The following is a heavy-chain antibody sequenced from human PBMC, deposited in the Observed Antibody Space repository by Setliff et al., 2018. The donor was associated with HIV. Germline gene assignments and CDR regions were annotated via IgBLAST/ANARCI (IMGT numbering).Heavy chain of an antibody. CDR2: ISRGGRTK. Sequence: GGSLRLSCAASGFTFSDYYMSWIRQAPGKGLEWISYISRGGRTKYYADSVRGRFTISRDNAKNSLYLQMNSLRAEDTAVYYCVTETWFRFDYWGQGTLVTVSS. J-gene: IGHJ4*02. CDR3: VTETWFRFDY. D-gene: IGHD3-10*01. V-gene: IGHV3-11*01. CDR1: GFTFSDYY.